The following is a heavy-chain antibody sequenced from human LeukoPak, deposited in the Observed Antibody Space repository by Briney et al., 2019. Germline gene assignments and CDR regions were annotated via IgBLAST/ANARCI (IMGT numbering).Heavy chain of an antibody. V-gene: IGHV3-21*01. D-gene: IGHD3-10*01. J-gene: IGHJ6*02. Sequence: GGSLRLSCAASGFTFSSYSMNWVRQAPGKGLEWVSSISSSSSYIYYADSVKGRFTISGDNAKNSLYLQMNSLRAEDTAVYYCARDGTYGSGSSMYGMDVWGQGTTVTVSS. CDR1: GFTFSSYS. CDR3: ARDGTYGSGSSMYGMDV. CDR2: ISSSSSYI.